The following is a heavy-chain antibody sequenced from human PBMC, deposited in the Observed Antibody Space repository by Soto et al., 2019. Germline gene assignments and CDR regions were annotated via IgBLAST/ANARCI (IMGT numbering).Heavy chain of an antibody. D-gene: IGHD2-2*03. CDR2: IYGGGNGP. V-gene: IGHV3-23*01. J-gene: IGHJ4*02. CDR1: GFTFSDFA. Sequence: EVQVLESGGGLVQPGGSLRLSCAATGFTFSDFAMSWVRQAPGKGLEWVSRIYGGGNGPHYADSVKGRVTISIDNSKNTLYLQMNSLRAEDTAVYYCAKMEGMDPWAYSFDYWCQGTLVTVSS. CDR3: AKMEGMDPWAYSFDY.